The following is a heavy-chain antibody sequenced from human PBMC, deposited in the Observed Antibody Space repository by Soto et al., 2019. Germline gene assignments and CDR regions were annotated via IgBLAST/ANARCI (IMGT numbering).Heavy chain of an antibody. V-gene: IGHV4-30-4*01. D-gene: IGHD2-15*01. CDR1: GGSISSGDCY. CDR3: ARDPVVVVAGPPL. J-gene: IGHJ4*02. CDR2: IYYTGST. Sequence: PSETLSLTCSVSGGSISSGDCYWSWIRQPPGKGLEWIGYIYYTGSTYYNPSLESRVTISVDTSKNQFSLKLTSMTAADTAVYYCARDPVVVVAGPPLWGQGTLVTVS.